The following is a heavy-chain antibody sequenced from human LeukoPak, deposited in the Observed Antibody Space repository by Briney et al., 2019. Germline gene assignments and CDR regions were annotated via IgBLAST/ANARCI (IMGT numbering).Heavy chain of an antibody. V-gene: IGHV1-18*01. CDR3: ARVVLDHYYDSSGYLGTLDY. CDR1: GYAFTNYG. D-gene: IGHD3-22*01. J-gene: IGHJ4*02. CDR2: ISAYNTNT. Sequence: ASVKVSCXASGYAFTNYGITWVRQAPGQGLEWMGWISAYNTNTNYAKKLQGRVTMTTDTPTSTAYMELRSLRSDDTAVYYCARVVLDHYYDSSGYLGTLDYWGQGTLVTVSS.